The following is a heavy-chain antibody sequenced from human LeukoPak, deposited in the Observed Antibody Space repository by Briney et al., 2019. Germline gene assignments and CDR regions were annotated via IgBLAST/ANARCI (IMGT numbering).Heavy chain of an antibody. D-gene: IGHD3-10*02. CDR1: GFTFPSYS. Sequence: PGGSLRLSCAASGFTFPSYSMSWVRQAPGKGLEWVSYISSSGSTIYYADSVKGRFTISRDNAKNSLYLQMNSLRAEDTAVYYCAELGITMIGGVWGKGTTVTISS. J-gene: IGHJ6*04. CDR2: ISSSGSTI. CDR3: AELGITMIGGV. V-gene: IGHV3-48*04.